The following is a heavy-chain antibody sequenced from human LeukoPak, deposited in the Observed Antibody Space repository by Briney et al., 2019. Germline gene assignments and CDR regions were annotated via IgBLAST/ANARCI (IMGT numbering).Heavy chain of an antibody. V-gene: IGHV1-69*05. D-gene: IGHD2-2*01. J-gene: IGHJ1*01. CDR1: GGTFNSYA. Sequence: SVKVSCKASGGTFNSYAIIWVRQAPGQGLEWMGGIIPIFGTANYAQKFQGRVTITTDESTSTAYMELSNLRSEDTAVYYCARDTLGYCSSTSCYSLRHWGQGTLVTVSS. CDR2: IIPIFGTA. CDR3: ARDTLGYCSSTSCYSLRH.